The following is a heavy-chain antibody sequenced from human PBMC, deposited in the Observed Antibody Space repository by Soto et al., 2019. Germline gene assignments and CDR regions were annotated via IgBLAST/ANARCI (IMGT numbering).Heavy chain of an antibody. CDR3: ASHSSSQEGFDP. D-gene: IGHD6-13*01. J-gene: IGHJ5*02. CDR2: INPSGGST. CDR1: GYTFTSYY. V-gene: IGHV1-46*01. Sequence: ASVKVSCKASGYTFTSYYMHWVRQAPGQGLEWMGIINPSGGSTSYAQKFQGRVTMTRDTSTSTVYMELSSLRSEDTAVYYCASHSSSQEGFDPWGQRTPVTVSS.